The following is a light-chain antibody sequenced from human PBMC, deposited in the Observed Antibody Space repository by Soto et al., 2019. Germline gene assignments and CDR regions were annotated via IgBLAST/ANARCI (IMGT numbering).Light chain of an antibody. J-gene: IGLJ1*01. Sequence: QSALTQPASVSGSPGQSITISCTGTSSDVGGYEYVSWYQQYPGKAPKLMIYEVVDRPAGAPRRFSGSKSGNTASLTITGLPAEDADYYYCSSDGTGGSYVFGTGTQLTVL. V-gene: IGLV2-14*01. CDR2: EVV. CDR3: SSDGTGGSYV. CDR1: SSDVGGYEY.